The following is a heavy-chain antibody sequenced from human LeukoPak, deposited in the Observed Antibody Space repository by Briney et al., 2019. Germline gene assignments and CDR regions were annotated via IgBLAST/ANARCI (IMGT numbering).Heavy chain of an antibody. Sequence: GGPLRLLCAASGFPFSKFWVSWVRQAPGKGLEWVANIKQDGFEKYYVDSVRGRFTISRDNAKNSLSLQMNSLRAEDTAVYYCARDGCTSTTCSTMGGFSSWGQGTLVTVSS. CDR1: GFPFSKFW. D-gene: IGHD2-2*01. CDR2: IKQDGFEK. J-gene: IGHJ5*02. CDR3: ARDGCTSTTCSTMGGFSS. V-gene: IGHV3-7*01.